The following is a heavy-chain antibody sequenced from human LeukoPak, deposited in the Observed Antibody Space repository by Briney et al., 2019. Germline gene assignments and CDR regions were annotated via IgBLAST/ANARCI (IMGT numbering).Heavy chain of an antibody. CDR3: ARGQGGWAPSYFDY. J-gene: IGHJ4*02. D-gene: IGHD6-19*01. V-gene: IGHV4-34*01. Sequence: ETLSLTCAVWGGSLSGYYGSGIRQPPGRAVEGIGEINHRGSTNYNPSLKSRVTISVDTSKNQFSLKLSSVTAADPAVYYCARGQGGWAPSYFDYWGQGTLVTVSS. CDR2: INHRGST. CDR1: GGSLSGYY.